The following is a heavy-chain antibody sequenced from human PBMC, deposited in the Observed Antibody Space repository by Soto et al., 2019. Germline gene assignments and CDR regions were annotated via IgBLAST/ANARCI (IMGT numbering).Heavy chain of an antibody. J-gene: IGHJ5*02. V-gene: IGHV3-23*01. D-gene: IGHD2-2*01. CDR3: AKHWSRGFDP. Sequence: SGRFTISRDNSKNTLYLQMNSLRAEDTAVYYCAKHWSRGFDPWGQGTLVTVS.